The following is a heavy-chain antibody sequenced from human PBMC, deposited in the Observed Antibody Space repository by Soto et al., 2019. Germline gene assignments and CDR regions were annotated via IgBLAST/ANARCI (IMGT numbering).Heavy chain of an antibody. D-gene: IGHD4-17*01. V-gene: IGHV1-8*01. Sequence: QVQLVQSGAEVKKPGASVKVSCKASGYTFTSYDINWVRQATGQGLEWMGWKNPNSGNTGYAQKFQDRVTMTRNTSISTAYIELSSLRSEGTAVYYCATTLYGDNVDYWGQGTLVTVSS. CDR2: KNPNSGNT. CDR3: ATTLYGDNVDY. J-gene: IGHJ4*02. CDR1: GYTFTSYD.